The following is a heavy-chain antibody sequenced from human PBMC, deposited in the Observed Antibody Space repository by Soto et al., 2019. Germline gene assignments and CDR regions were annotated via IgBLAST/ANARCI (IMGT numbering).Heavy chain of an antibody. CDR2: ISYDGSNK. CDR3: AKETTRYGGNSYYYYYYGMDV. J-gene: IGHJ6*02. V-gene: IGHV3-30*18. D-gene: IGHD2-21*02. CDR1: GFTFSSYG. Sequence: QVQLVESGGGVVQPGRSLRLSCAASGFTFSSYGMHWVRQAPGKGLEWVAVISYDGSNKYYADSVKGRFTISRDNSKNTLYLQMNSLRAEDTAVYYCAKETTRYGGNSYYYYYYGMDVWGQGTTVTVSS.